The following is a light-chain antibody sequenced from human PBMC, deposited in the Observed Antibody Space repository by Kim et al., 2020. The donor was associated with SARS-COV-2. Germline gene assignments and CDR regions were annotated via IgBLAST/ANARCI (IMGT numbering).Light chain of an antibody. Sequence: QTATRTFTGNSSNVGNHGAAWLPHHQGHPPKLLSYKNNNRPSGISERFSASRSGNTASLTITGLQPEDEADYYCSAWDSSLSAVVFGGGTQLTVL. CDR3: SAWDSSLSAVV. V-gene: IGLV10-54*01. CDR1: SSNVGNHG. J-gene: IGLJ2*01. CDR2: KNN.